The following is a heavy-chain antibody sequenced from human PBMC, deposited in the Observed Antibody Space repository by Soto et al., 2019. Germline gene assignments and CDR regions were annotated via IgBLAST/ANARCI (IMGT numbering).Heavy chain of an antibody. D-gene: IGHD5-12*01. J-gene: IGHJ3*02. CDR1: EFTFSSYP. Sequence: EVQLLESGGGLVQPGGSLGLSCAAPEFTFSSYPLGWAARVPGKGLGGFSVFGGGGGSTYYADSVKGRFTISRDNSKNTLYLQMNSLRAEDTAVYYCAKKSSFRDGYNYGGRGARAFDIWGQGTMVTVSS. CDR3: AKKSSFRDGYNYGGRGARAFDI. V-gene: IGHV3-23*01. CDR2: FGGGGGST.